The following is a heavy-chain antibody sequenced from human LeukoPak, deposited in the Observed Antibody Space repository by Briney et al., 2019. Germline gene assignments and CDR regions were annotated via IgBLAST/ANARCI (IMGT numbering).Heavy chain of an antibody. D-gene: IGHD3-10*02. Sequence: GGSLRLSCAASGFTVSSNYMSWVRQAPGKGLEWVSVIYSGGSTYYADSVKGRFTISRDNSKNTLYLQMNSLRAEDTAVYYCAKEEKLFGDAFDIWGQGTMVTVSS. V-gene: IGHV3-66*01. CDR2: IYSGGST. CDR3: AKEEKLFGDAFDI. CDR1: GFTVSSNY. J-gene: IGHJ3*02.